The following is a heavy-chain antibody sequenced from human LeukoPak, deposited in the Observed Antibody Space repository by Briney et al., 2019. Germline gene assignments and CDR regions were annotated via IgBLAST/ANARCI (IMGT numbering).Heavy chain of an antibody. V-gene: IGHV1-69*13. CDR3: ATTGGAQYQLLLGPIDY. CDR1: GGTFSSYA. Sequence: SVKVSCKASGGTFSSYAISWVRQAPGQGLEWMGGIIPIFGTANYAQKFQGRVTITADESTSTAYMELSSLRSEDTAVYYCATTGGAQYQLLLGPIDYWGQGTLVTVSS. J-gene: IGHJ4*02. CDR2: IIPIFGTA. D-gene: IGHD2-2*01.